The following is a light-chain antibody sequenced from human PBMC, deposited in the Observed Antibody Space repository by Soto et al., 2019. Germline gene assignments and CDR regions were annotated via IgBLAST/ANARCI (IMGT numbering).Light chain of an antibody. CDR1: SSDVGAYNY. CDR2: DVN. CDR3: TSYTTSGTGV. Sequence: QSVLTQPASVSGSPGHSITISCTGTSSDVGAYNYVSWCQQHPGQAPKLIIYDVNNRPSGVSNRFSGSKSGNTASLTISELQADDEAYYYCTSYTTSGTGVFGGGTKVTV. V-gene: IGLV2-14*03. J-gene: IGLJ3*02.